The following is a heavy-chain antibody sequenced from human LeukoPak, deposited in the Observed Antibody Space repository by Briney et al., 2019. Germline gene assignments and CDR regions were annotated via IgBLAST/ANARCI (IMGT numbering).Heavy chain of an antibody. CDR2: ISGSGGST. V-gene: IGHV3-23*01. CDR1: GFTFSTHA. Sequence: GGSLRLSCAASGFTFSTHAMNWVRQAPGKGLEWVSTISGSGGSTYYADSVKGRFTISRDNSKNTLYLQMNSLRAEDTAAYDCAKNQLGYSYGASYFDYWGQGTLVTVSS. J-gene: IGHJ4*02. CDR3: AKNQLGYSYGASYFDY. D-gene: IGHD5-18*01.